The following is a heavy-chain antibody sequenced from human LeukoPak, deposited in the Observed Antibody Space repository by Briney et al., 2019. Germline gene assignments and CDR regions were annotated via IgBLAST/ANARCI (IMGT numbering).Heavy chain of an antibody. D-gene: IGHD6-13*01. V-gene: IGHV1-8*03. CDR2: MNPNSGNT. Sequence: ASVKVSCKASGYTFTSYDINWVRQATGQGLEWMGWMNPNSGNTGYAQKFQGRVTITRNTSISTAYMELRSLRSDDTAVYYCARDSGYIAAAGRGNWFDPWGQGTLVTVSS. CDR3: ARDSGYIAAAGRGNWFDP. J-gene: IGHJ5*02. CDR1: GYTFTSYD.